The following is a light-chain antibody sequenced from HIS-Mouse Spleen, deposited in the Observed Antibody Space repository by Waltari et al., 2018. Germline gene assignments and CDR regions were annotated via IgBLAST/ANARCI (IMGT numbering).Light chain of an antibody. CDR3: QQYNSYTWT. V-gene: IGKV1-5*03. Sequence: DIQMTQSPSTLSASVGDRVTITCRASQSISSWLAWYQQKPGKAPKLLIYKAYSLESGVPSRFSGSGSGTEFTLTISNLQPDDFATYYCQQYNSYTWTFGQGTKVEIK. J-gene: IGKJ1*01. CDR1: QSISSW. CDR2: KAY.